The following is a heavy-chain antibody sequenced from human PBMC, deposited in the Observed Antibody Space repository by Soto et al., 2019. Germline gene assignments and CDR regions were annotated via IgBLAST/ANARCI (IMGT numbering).Heavy chain of an antibody. V-gene: IGHV1-69*02. Sequence: SVKVSCKASGGTFSSYTICWVRQAPGQGLEWMGRIIPILGIANYAQKFQGRVTITADKSTSTAYMELSSLRSEDTAVYYCATSEDSGYDYNYYYMDVWGKGTTVTVSS. J-gene: IGHJ6*03. CDR1: GGTFSSYT. D-gene: IGHD5-12*01. CDR3: ATSEDSGYDYNYYYMDV. CDR2: IIPILGIA.